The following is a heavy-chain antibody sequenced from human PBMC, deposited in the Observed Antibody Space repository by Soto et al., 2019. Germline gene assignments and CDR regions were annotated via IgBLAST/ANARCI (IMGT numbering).Heavy chain of an antibody. CDR1: GFTFNNYG. CDR3: AKDLYSGYDFFFDY. D-gene: IGHD5-12*01. Sequence: QVQLVESGGGVVQAGRSLRLSCAASGFTFNNYGMHWVRQAPGTGLEWVAIISYDGSDKSYADSVKGRFTISRDNSKNTLYLQMNSLRPEDTAVYYCAKDLYSGYDFFFDYWGQGTLVTVSS. V-gene: IGHV3-30*18. CDR2: ISYDGSDK. J-gene: IGHJ4*02.